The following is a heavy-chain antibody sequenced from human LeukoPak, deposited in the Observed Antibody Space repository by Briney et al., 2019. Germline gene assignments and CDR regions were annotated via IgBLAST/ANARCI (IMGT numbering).Heavy chain of an antibody. CDR3: ARGATRDLATYTGFDY. CDR1: GGTFSNYA. V-gene: IGHV1-69*05. CDR2: IITICGTT. J-gene: IGHJ4*02. D-gene: IGHD2-15*01. Sequence: ASVKVSCKASGGTFSNYAISWVRQAPGQGLEWMGGIITICGTTNYAQKFQGGFTITTDESTNTAYLEMSSLTYEDAALYLCARGATRDLATYTGFDYWGQGTLVTVSS.